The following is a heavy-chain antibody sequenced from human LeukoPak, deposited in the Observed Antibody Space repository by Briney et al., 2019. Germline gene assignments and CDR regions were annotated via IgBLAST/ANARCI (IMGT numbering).Heavy chain of an antibody. CDR1: GGSISGYY. CDR2: IYYSGST. J-gene: IGHJ5*02. CDR3: ARLGNVGFDP. Sequence: PSQTLSLTCTVSGGSISGYYWSWIRQPPGKGLEWIGYIYYSGSTNCNPSLKSRVTISVDTSKNQFSLKLSSVTAADTAVYYCARLGNVGFDPWGQGTLVTVSS. V-gene: IGHV4-59*08. D-gene: IGHD2-8*01.